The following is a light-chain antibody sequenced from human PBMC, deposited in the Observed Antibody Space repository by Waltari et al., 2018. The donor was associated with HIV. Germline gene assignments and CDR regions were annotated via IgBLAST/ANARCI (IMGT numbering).Light chain of an antibody. V-gene: IGLV2-11*01. J-gene: IGLJ1*01. CDR1: SSDIAYFDY. Sequence: QSALTQPRSVSGSPGQSVTISCTGTSSDIAYFDYVSWYQQYPGKAPKFIIYEVSQRPSGVPDRFTASKSGITASLTISGLQDEDEADYYCCSYAGAYTYVFGTGTKVTVL. CDR2: EVS. CDR3: CSYAGAYTYV.